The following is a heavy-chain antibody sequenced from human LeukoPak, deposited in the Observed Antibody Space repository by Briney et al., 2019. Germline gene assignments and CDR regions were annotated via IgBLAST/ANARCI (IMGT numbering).Heavy chain of an antibody. Sequence: GASVKVSCKASGYTFTSYDINWVRQATGQGLEWMGWMNPDSGNTGYAQKFQGRVTMTRNTSISTAYMELSSLRSEDTAVYYCAREGDWNDAFDTWGQGTMVTVSS. CDR1: GYTFTSYD. J-gene: IGHJ3*02. CDR2: MNPDSGNT. D-gene: IGHD1-1*01. V-gene: IGHV1-8*01. CDR3: AREGDWNDAFDT.